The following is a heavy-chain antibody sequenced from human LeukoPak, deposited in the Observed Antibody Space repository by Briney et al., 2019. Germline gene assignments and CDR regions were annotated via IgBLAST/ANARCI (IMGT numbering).Heavy chain of an antibody. Sequence: GRSLRLSCAASGFTFSSYGMHWVRQAPGKGLEWLAVIWYDGSNIYYADPVKGRFAISRDNSKNTLYLQINSLRAEDTAVYYCARTRNDYDTSSFSALDYWGQGTLVTVSS. J-gene: IGHJ4*02. CDR2: IWYDGSNI. V-gene: IGHV3-33*01. CDR1: GFTFSSYG. D-gene: IGHD3-22*01. CDR3: ARTRNDYDTSSFSALDY.